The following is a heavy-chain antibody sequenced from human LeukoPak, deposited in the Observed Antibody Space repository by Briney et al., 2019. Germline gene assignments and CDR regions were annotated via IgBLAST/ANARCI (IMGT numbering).Heavy chain of an antibody. Sequence: ASVKVSCKASGGTFSSYALSWVRQAPGQGLEWMGGIIPIFGTANYAQKFQGRVTITTDESTSAAYMELSSLRSEDTAVYYCARGSPYSSSNWFDPWGQGTLVTVSA. CDR3: ARGSPYSSSNWFDP. V-gene: IGHV1-69*05. CDR1: GGTFSSYA. CDR2: IIPIFGTA. D-gene: IGHD6-13*01. J-gene: IGHJ5*02.